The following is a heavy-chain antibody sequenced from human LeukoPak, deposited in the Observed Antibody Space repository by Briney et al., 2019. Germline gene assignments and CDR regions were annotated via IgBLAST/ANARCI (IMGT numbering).Heavy chain of an antibody. CDR1: GFTFSSYE. J-gene: IGHJ6*04. CDR3: AELGITMIEGV. CDR2: ISSSGSTI. V-gene: IGHV3-48*03. Sequence: GGSLRLSCAASGFTFSSYEMNWVRQAPGKGLEWVSYISSSGSTIYSAASVKGRFIISRDNGKNSLYLQMNSLRAEDTAVYYCAELGITMIEGVWGKGTTVTISS. D-gene: IGHD3-22*01.